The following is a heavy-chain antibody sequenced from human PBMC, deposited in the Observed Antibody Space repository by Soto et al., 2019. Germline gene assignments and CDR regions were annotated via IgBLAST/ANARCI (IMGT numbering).Heavy chain of an antibody. Sequence: QVQMVESGGGLVKPGGSLRLSCAASGFTFSDYYMSWVRQAPGKGLEWVSKISSSSIYTNYADSVKGRFTISRDNAKNSLYLQMNSLRVQVTAAYYCVTARGFHPLWGQGTMVTVSS. CDR1: GFTFSDYY. V-gene: IGHV3-11*05. J-gene: IGHJ3*01. CDR3: VTARGFHPL. CDR2: ISSSSIYT. D-gene: IGHD3-22*01.